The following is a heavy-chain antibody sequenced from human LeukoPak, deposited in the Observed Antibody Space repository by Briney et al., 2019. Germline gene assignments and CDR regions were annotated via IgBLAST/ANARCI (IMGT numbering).Heavy chain of an antibody. CDR3: ERLRDYSASWRGSASRY. V-gene: IGHV1-2*02. CDR2: INPNSGAT. CDR1: GYTFGGYY. D-gene: IGHD4-11*01. J-gene: IGHJ4*02. Sequence: ASVKVSCKTSGYTFGGYYIQWVRQAPGQGREWMGWINPNSGATKYAQKFQVRVTLTRDTSINTAYTELSSLNINDTAVYSCERLRDYSASWRGSASRYWGPGNLVTVSS.